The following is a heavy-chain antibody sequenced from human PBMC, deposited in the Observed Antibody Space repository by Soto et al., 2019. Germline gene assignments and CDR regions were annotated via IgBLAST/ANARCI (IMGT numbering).Heavy chain of an antibody. CDR1: DSLSTYY. V-gene: IGHV4-59*01. J-gene: IGHJ4*02. CDR2: IYYLGRT. Sequence: SETLSLTCTVDSLSTYYWNWIRQPPGKGLEWIGYIYYLGRTNYNSSLKSRITMSIDTSKNQFSLKLSSVTAADTAIYYCARDPVGVTHFDYWGQGAPVTVSS. CDR3: ARDPVGVTHFDY. D-gene: IGHD1-26*01.